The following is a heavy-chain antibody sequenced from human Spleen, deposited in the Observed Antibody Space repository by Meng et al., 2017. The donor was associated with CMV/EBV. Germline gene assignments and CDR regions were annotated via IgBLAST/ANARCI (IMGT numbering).Heavy chain of an antibody. CDR2: ISGSGGST. J-gene: IGHJ6*02. Sequence: GESLKISCAASGFTFSSYAMSWVRQAPGKGLEWVSAISGSGGSTYYADSVKGRFTISRDNSKNTLYLQMNSLRAEDTAVYYCARDLSVTTWGYYGMDVWGQGTTVTVSS. D-gene: IGHD4-11*01. CDR3: ARDLSVTTWGYYGMDV. V-gene: IGHV3-23*01. CDR1: GFTFSSYA.